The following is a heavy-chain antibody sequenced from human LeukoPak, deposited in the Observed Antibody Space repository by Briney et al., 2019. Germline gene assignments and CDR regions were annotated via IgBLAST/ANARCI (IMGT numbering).Heavy chain of an antibody. V-gene: IGHV3-74*01. CDR1: GFTFSSYW. J-gene: IGHJ4*02. CDR2: INSDGSST. Sequence: GGSLRLSCAASGFTFSSYWMHWVRQAPGKGLVWVSRINSDGSSTSYADSVKGRFTISRDNSKNTVYLEMNSLRAEDTAVYYCARASYSSSWVAERDYWGQGTLVTVSS. D-gene: IGHD6-13*01. CDR3: ARASYSSSWVAERDY.